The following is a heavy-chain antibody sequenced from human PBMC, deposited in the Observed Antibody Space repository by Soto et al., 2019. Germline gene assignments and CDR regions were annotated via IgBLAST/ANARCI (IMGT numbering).Heavy chain of an antibody. J-gene: IGHJ5*02. CDR1: GFTFSSYS. Sequence: GGSLRLSCAASGFTFSSYSMNWVRQAPGKGLECVSYISSSSSTIYYADSVKGRFTISRDNAKNSLFLQMNSLRDEDTAVYYCARDQYDFWSGYNWFDPWGQGTLVTVSS. V-gene: IGHV3-48*02. CDR3: ARDQYDFWSGYNWFDP. CDR2: ISSSSSTI. D-gene: IGHD3-3*01.